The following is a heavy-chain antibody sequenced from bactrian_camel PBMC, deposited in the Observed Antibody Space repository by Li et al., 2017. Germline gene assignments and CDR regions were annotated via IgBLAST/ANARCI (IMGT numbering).Heavy chain of an antibody. CDR3: AVEGYDGSCRVGGDFDY. CDR2: IDSDGRT. V-gene: IGHV3S53*01. D-gene: IGHD2*01. CDR1: GYRYSTYC. J-gene: IGHJ4*01. Sequence: VQLVESGGGSVQAGESLRLSCVVSGYRYSTYCMGWFRQVPGNEREPLASIDSDGRTSAADSVKGRFTTSQDEAKNSLYLQMNSLKPEDTAMYYCAVEGYDGSCRVGGDFDYWGQGTQVTVS.